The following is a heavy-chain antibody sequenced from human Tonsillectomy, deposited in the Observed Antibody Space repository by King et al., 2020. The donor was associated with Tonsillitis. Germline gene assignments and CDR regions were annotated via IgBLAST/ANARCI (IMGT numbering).Heavy chain of an antibody. CDR3: TRGERDYFDY. CDR1: GSSISSGNW. CDR2: IYNSGST. Sequence: VQLQESGPGLVRPSDTLSLTCDVSGSSISSGNWWGWVRQPPGKGLEWMGYIYNSGSTYYNVPLKSRVSMSVDTSKNQFSLKLTSGTAVDTAIYHCTRGERDYFDYWGQGTLVTVSS. J-gene: IGHJ4*02. V-gene: IGHV4-28*03.